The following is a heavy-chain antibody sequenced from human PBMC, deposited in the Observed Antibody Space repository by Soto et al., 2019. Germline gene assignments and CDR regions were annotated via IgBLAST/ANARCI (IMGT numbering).Heavy chain of an antibody. CDR2: MSPGGNSQ. J-gene: IGHJ4*01. CDR1: ACNFNIHA. CDR3: ASTAPLHYDTGPY. D-gene: IGHD3-22*01. Sequence: GGSLTLSWAAPACNFNIHALHWIRQAPGEGLEWVAVMSPGGNSQYYADSVKGRFTISRDSSKSPVYLPMASLRPEDTAVYYCASTAPLHYDTGPYCCPGSPVT. V-gene: IGHV3-30-3*01.